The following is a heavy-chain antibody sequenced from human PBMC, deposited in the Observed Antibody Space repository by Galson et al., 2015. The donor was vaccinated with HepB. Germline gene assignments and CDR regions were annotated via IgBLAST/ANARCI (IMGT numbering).Heavy chain of an antibody. D-gene: IGHD3-22*01. CDR1: GFTFSSYA. Sequence: SLRLSCAASGFTFSSYAMSWVRQAPGKGLEWVSAISGSGGSTYYADSVKGRFTISRDNSKNTLYLQMNSLRAEDTAVYYCAKVYDSAHDAFDIWGQGTMVTVSS. CDR3: AKVYDSAHDAFDI. CDR2: ISGSGGST. V-gene: IGHV3-23*01. J-gene: IGHJ3*02.